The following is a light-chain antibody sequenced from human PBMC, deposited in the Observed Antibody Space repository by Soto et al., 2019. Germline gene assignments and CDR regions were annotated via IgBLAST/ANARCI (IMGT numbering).Light chain of an antibody. CDR3: QAWDSSTAGV. V-gene: IGLV3-1*01. J-gene: IGLJ2*01. Sequence: SYELTQPPSVSVSPGQTASITCSGDKLGDKYACWYQQKPGQSPVLVIYQDSKRPSGIPERFSGSNSGNTATLTISGTQAMDEADYYCQAWDSSTAGVFGGGNKLTVL. CDR2: QDS. CDR1: KLGDKY.